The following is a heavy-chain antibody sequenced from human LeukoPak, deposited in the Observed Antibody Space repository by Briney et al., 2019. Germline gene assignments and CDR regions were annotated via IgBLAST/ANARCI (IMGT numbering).Heavy chain of an antibody. CDR1: PFTSSGHW. V-gene: IGHV3-7*01. CDR3: ARNSFAELMLLGSAYGMDV. Sequence: PGGSLGLSCAASPFTSSGHWMSWVRQAPGKGLEWVANIKEDGSEKYYLDSVKGRFTISRDNAKNSLHLQINSLRVEDTAVYYCARNSFAELMLLGSAYGMDVWGQGTTVIVSS. J-gene: IGHJ6*02. D-gene: IGHD2-8*01. CDR2: IKEDGSEK.